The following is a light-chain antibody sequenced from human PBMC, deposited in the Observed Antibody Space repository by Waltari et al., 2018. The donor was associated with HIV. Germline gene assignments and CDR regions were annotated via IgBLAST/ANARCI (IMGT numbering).Light chain of an antibody. CDR2: EVS. J-gene: IGLJ2*01. CDR1: SNDVGSYNF. V-gene: IGLV2-23*02. CDR3: CSYAGKSNTFLI. Sequence: QSALTQPASVSGSPGQSITISCTGTSNDVGSYNFVSWYHQHPGKAPRLIISEVSKRPSGVSNRFSGSKSGNTASLTISGLQAEDEADYSCCSYAGKSNTFLIFGGGTKLTVL.